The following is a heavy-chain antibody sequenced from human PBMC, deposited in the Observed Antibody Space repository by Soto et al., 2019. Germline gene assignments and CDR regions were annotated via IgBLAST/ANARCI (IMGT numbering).Heavy chain of an antibody. V-gene: IGHV4-39*01. CDR3: ARILKNYYDSSGYYYNWFDP. Sequence: SETLSLTCTVSGGSISSSSYYWGWIRQPPGKGLEWIGSIYYSGSTYYNLSLKSRVTISVDTSKNQFSLKLSSVTAADTAVYYCARILKNYYDSSGYYYNWFDPWGQGTLVTVSS. CDR2: IYYSGST. D-gene: IGHD3-22*01. CDR1: GGSISSSSYY. J-gene: IGHJ5*02.